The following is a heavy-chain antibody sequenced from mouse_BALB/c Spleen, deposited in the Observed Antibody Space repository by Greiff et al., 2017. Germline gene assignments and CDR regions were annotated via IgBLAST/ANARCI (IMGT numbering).Heavy chain of an antibody. CDR3: ARGANWDGAWFAY. J-gene: IGHJ3*01. CDR1: GDSITSGY. D-gene: IGHD4-1*01. Sequence: EVHLVESGPSLVKPSQTLSLTCSVTGDSITSGYWNWIRKFPGNKLEYMGYISYSGSTYYNPSLKSRISITRDTSKNQYYLQLNSVTTEDTATYYCARGANWDGAWFAYWGQGTLVTVSA. V-gene: IGHV3-8*02. CDR2: ISYSGST.